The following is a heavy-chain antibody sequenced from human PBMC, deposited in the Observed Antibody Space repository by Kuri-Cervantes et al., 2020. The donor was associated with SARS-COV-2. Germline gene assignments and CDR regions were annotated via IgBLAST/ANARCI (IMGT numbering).Heavy chain of an antibody. Sequence: GESLKISCAASGFTFSSYSMNWVRQAPGKGLEWVSSISSSSSYIYYADSVKGRFTISRDNAKNSLYLQMNSLRAEDTAVYYCAREEDSSGYYPAPVVYWGQGTLVTVSS. D-gene: IGHD3-22*01. CDR1: GFTFSSYS. CDR3: AREEDSSGYYPAPVVY. J-gene: IGHJ4*02. V-gene: IGHV3-21*01. CDR2: ISSSSSYI.